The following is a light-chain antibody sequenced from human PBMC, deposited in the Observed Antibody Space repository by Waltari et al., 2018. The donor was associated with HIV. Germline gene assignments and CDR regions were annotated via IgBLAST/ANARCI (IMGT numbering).Light chain of an antibody. V-gene: IGKV1-39*01. Sequence: DIQMTQSPSSLSASIGDGVTISCRASQSISTYVNWYQQKPGKVPKLLIYAASSLQSGVPSIFSGSGSGTDFTLTISSLQPEDFATYYCQQSYGAPYTFGQGTKLEIK. CDR2: AAS. J-gene: IGKJ2*01. CDR1: QSISTY. CDR3: QQSYGAPYT.